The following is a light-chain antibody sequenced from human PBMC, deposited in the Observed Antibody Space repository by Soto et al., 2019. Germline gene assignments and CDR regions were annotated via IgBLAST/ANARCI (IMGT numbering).Light chain of an antibody. CDR1: QSVRSS. Sequence: EIVLTQSPDTLSFSPGERATLACRASQSVRSSLAWYQQKPGQAPRLLIYDASNRATGIPARFSGSGSGTDFTLTISSLEPEDFAVYYCQQRRNWPPEVTFGPGTKVDI. V-gene: IGKV3-11*01. CDR2: DAS. J-gene: IGKJ3*01. CDR3: QQRRNWPPEVT.